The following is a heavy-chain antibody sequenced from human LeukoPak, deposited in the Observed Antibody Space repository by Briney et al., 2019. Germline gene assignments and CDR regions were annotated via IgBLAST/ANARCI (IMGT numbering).Heavy chain of an antibody. CDR3: ASLWPYQLSAFDI. Sequence: SETLSPTCAVYGGSFSGYYWSWIRQPPGKGLEWIREINHSGSTNYNPSLKSRVTISVDTSKNQFSLKLSSVTAADTAVYYCASLWPYQLSAFDIWGQGTLVTVSS. D-gene: IGHD2-2*01. J-gene: IGHJ3*02. CDR2: INHSGST. V-gene: IGHV4-34*01. CDR1: GGSFSGYY.